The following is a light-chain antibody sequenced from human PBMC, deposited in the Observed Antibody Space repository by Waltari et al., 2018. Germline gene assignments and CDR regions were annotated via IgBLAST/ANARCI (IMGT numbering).Light chain of an antibody. CDR2: DVS. CDR3: SSYTSSSTWV. CDR1: SSDVGGYNY. V-gene: IGLV2-14*01. J-gene: IGLJ3*02. Sequence: QSALTQPVSVSGSPGQSITISCTGTSSDVGGYNYVCWYQQHPGKAPKPMIYDVSNRPSVVSIRFSGPKSGNTASLTMSGLQAEDEANYYCSSYTSSSTWVFGGGTKLTVL.